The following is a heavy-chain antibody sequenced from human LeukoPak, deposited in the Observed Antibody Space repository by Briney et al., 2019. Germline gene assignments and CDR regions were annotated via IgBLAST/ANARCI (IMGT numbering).Heavy chain of an antibody. J-gene: IGHJ6*02. V-gene: IGHV3-11*01. CDR3: ARDHPNYYGSGSYYKDYYYGMDV. CDR2: ISSSSSYI. Sequence: PGGSLRLSCAASGFSFSDYYMGWIRQAPGKGLEWVSSISSSSSYIYYADSVKGRFTISRDNAKNSLYLQMNSLRAEDTAVYYCARDHPNYYGSGSYYKDYYYGMDVWGQGTTVTVSS. D-gene: IGHD3-10*01. CDR1: GFSFSDYY.